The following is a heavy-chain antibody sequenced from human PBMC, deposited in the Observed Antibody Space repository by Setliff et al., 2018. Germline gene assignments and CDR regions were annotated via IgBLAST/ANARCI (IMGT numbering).Heavy chain of an antibody. J-gene: IGHJ6*02. V-gene: IGHV5-51*01. CDR2: IYPGDSDT. Sequence: LKISCKGSGYSFTSYWICWVRQMPGKGLEWMGIIYPGDSDTRYSPSFQGQVTISADKSISTAYLQWSSLKASDTAMYYCARVGQQLVYYYYGMDVWGQGTTVTVSS. CDR3: ARVGQQLVYYYYGMDV. D-gene: IGHD6-13*01. CDR1: GYSFTSYW.